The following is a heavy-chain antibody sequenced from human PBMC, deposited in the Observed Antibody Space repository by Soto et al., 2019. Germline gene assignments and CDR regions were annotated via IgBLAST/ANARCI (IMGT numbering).Heavy chain of an antibody. J-gene: IGHJ6*02. CDR2: IIPIFGTA. D-gene: IGHD6-6*01. V-gene: IGHV1-69*01. CDR1: GGTFSSYA. Sequence: QVQLVQSGAEVKKPGSSVKVSCKASGGTFSSYAISWVRQAPGQGLEWMGGIIPIFGTANYAQKFQGRVTITADESTSTAYMELSSLRSEDTAVYYCARAPFSEYSSSSGTTTYYYYGMDVWGQGTTVTVSS. CDR3: ARAPFSEYSSSSGTTTYYYYGMDV.